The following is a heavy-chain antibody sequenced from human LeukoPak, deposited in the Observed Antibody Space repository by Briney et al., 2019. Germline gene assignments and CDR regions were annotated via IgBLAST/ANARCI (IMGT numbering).Heavy chain of an antibody. V-gene: IGHV4-34*01. CDR3: ARGQVYSSIDY. Sequence: ASETLSLTCAVYGGSFSGYYWSWIRQPPGKGLEWIGEINHSGSTNYNPSLKSRVTISVDTSKNQFSLKLSSVTAADTAVYYCARGQVYSSIDYWGQGTLVTVSS. D-gene: IGHD6-19*01. J-gene: IGHJ4*02. CDR2: INHSGST. CDR1: GGSFSGYY.